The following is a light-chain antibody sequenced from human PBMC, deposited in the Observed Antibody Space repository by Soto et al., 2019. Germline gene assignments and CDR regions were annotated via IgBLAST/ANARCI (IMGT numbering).Light chain of an antibody. Sequence: MTQSPVTLSVSPGERATPSCRASQSVSSCLAWYQQKPGQAPKLLIYGASTRATGIPARFSGSGSGTEFTLTISSLQSEDFAVYYCQQYNNWPPWTFGQGTKVDIK. CDR1: QSVSSC. J-gene: IGKJ1*01. V-gene: IGKV3-15*01. CDR2: GAS. CDR3: QQYNNWPPWT.